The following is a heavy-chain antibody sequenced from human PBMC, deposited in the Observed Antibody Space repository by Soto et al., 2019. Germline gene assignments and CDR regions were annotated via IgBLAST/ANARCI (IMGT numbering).Heavy chain of an antibody. Sequence: QVQLVQSGAEVKKPGSSVKVSCKASEGIFSTYAISWLRQAPGQGLEWMGGIIPLFGTPNYAQRFQGRVTITADESTSTAYMELSRLRSEDTAVYYCARDRDDYGSGNYYNRIDFWGHGTLVTVSS. CDR1: EGIFSTYA. CDR3: ARDRDDYGSGNYYNRIDF. V-gene: IGHV1-69*01. CDR2: IIPLFGTP. J-gene: IGHJ4*01. D-gene: IGHD3-10*01.